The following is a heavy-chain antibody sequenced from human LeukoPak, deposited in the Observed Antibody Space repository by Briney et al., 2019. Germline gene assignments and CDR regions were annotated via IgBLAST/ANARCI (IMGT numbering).Heavy chain of an antibody. V-gene: IGHV3-21*04. Sequence: GGSLRLSCAASGFTFGAYTINWVRQAPGKGLEWVSCIFSRSESILYADSVKGRFTISRDNAKNSLYLQMSNLRAEDTAVYFCARGGGLDVWGQGATVTVSS. CDR3: ARGGGLDV. CDR2: IFSRSESI. D-gene: IGHD3-16*01. CDR1: GFTFGAYT. J-gene: IGHJ6*02.